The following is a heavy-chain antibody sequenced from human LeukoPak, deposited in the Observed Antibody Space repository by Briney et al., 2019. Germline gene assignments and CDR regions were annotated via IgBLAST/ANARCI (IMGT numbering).Heavy chain of an antibody. J-gene: IGHJ6*03. V-gene: IGHV4-38-2*02. Sequence: PSETLSLTCTVSGYSISSGYYWGWIRQPPGKGLEWIGSIYHSGSTYYNPSLKSRVTISVDTSENQFSLKLSSVTAADTAVYYCARVGSSRYYYYMDVWGKGTTVTVSS. D-gene: IGHD3-10*01. CDR3: ARVGSSRYYYYMDV. CDR2: IYHSGST. CDR1: GYSISSGYY.